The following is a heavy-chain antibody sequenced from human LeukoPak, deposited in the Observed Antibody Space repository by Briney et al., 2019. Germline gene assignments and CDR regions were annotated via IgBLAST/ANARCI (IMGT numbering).Heavy chain of an antibody. V-gene: IGHV3-23*01. J-gene: IGHJ4*02. Sequence: GGSLRLSCAASGFSFSTYAMSWVRQAPGKGLEWVSGISASGGSTYYADSVKGRFTISRDNSKNTLYLQMNSLRAEDTAVYYCAKHTPGFSWWGQGTLVTVSS. D-gene: IGHD2-2*02. CDR3: AKHTPGFSW. CDR2: ISASGGST. CDR1: GFSFSTYA.